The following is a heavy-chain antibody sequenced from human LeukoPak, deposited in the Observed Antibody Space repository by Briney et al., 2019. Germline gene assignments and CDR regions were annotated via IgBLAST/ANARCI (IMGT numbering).Heavy chain of an antibody. CDR1: GFTFSSYW. CDR3: ARRGSSSWPNWFDP. J-gene: IGHJ5*02. Sequence: GGSLRLSCAASGFTFSSYWMTWVRQTPGKGLEWVANVKQDGSEKYYVDSVKGRFTISRDNAKNSLYLQMNSLRAEDTAVYYCARRGSSSWPNWFDPWGQGTLVTVSS. D-gene: IGHD6-13*01. V-gene: IGHV3-7*03. CDR2: VKQDGSEK.